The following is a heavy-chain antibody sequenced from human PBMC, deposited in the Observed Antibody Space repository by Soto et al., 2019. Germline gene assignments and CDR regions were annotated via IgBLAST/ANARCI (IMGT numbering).Heavy chain of an antibody. CDR3: ARAVSYYYDSSGYVDAFDI. CDR2: IYYSGST. D-gene: IGHD3-22*01. J-gene: IGHJ3*02. Sequence: SETLSLTCTVSGGSISSYYWSWIRQPPGKGLEWVGYIYYSGSTNYNPSLKSRVTISVDTSKNKFSLKLSSVTAADTPVYYCARAVSYYYDSSGYVDAFDIWGQGTMVTVSS. CDR1: GGSISSYY. V-gene: IGHV4-59*01.